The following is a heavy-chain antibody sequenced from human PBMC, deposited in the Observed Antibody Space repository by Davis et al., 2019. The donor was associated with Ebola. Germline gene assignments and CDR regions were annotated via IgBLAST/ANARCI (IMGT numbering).Heavy chain of an antibody. CDR1: GGSVSSGGHY. D-gene: IGHD2-21*02. V-gene: IGHV4-61*08. J-gene: IGHJ1*01. CDR3: AVYTVVVTDIRAEYFQH. CDR2: IYYSGST. Sequence: SETLSLTCTVSGGSVSSGGHYWSWIRQPPGKGLEWISYIYYSGSTHYNPSLKSRATISVATSRNQFSLRLSSVTAADTAVYYCAVYTVVVTDIRAEYFQHWGQGTLATVSS.